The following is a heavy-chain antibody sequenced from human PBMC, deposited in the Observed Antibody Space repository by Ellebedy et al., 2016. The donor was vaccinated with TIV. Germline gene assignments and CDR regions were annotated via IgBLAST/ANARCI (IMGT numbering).Heavy chain of an antibody. CDR1: GFTFGDYA. D-gene: IGHD6-13*01. J-gene: IGHJ1*01. CDR2: ITANGGKT. V-gene: IGHV3-23*01. CDR3: AKDIRGPEAGTWYFQY. Sequence: GESLKISCAASGFTFGDYAMHWVRQGPGKGLEWVAGITANGGKTYYADSVNGRFTMSRDNSKNTVYLQVNSLSDEDTAMYYCAKDIRGPEAGTWYFQYWGQGTLVTVSS.